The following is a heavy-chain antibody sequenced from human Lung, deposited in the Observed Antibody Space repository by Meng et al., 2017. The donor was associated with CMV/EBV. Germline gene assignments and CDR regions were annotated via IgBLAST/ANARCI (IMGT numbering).Heavy chain of an antibody. V-gene: IGHV1-2*04. D-gene: IGHD1-1*01. CDR3: ARAIVKNGKRQFDY. CDR2: ISPYNGDT. Sequence: QVQLAQSGAEVKEPGASVKLPCKTSGYTFIDYHIHWVRQAPGQGLEWMGWISPYNGDTIYARDFQGWVTMTRDTSNRTLYMEVSRLRFDDTAVYYCARAIVKNGKRQFDYWGQGTLVTVSS. J-gene: IGHJ4*02. CDR1: GYTFIDYH.